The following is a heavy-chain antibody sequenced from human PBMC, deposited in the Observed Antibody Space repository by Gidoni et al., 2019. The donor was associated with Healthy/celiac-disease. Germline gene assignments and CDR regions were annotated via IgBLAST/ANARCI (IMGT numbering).Heavy chain of an antibody. CDR1: GFTFSSYA. J-gene: IGHJ4*02. CDR3: ARDASEQWLVLGYFDY. V-gene: IGHV3-30-3*01. D-gene: IGHD6-19*01. Sequence: QVQLVESGGGVVQPGRSLRLSCAASGFTFSSYAMLWVRQAPGKGLEWVAVISYDGSNKYYADSVKGRFTISRDNSKNTLYLQMNSLRAEDTAVYYCARDASEQWLVLGYFDYWGQGTLVTVSS. CDR2: ISYDGSNK.